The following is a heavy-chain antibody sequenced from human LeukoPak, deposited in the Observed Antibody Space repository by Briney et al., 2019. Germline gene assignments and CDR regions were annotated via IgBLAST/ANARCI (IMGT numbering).Heavy chain of an antibody. J-gene: IGHJ6*03. D-gene: IGHD2-21*02. CDR2: ISGSGGST. CDR1: GFTFSSYA. CDR3: AKDYPGDSQKYYYYYYMDV. Sequence: PGGSLRLSCAASGFTFSSYAMSWVRQAPGKGLEWVSAISGSGGSTYYADSVKGRFTISRDNSKNTLYLQMNSLRAEDTAVYYCAKDYPGDSQKYYYYYYMDVWGKGTTVTVSS. V-gene: IGHV3-23*01.